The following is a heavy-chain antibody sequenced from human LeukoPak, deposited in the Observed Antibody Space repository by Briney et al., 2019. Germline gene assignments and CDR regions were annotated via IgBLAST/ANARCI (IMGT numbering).Heavy chain of an antibody. Sequence: PGRSLRLSCAASGFTFSSYGMHWVRQAPGKGLEWVAVIGFYEGYEHHADSVKGRFTISRDNSRNTLYLQMNSLRAEDTAVYYCAKAEGGYYYYGMDVWGQGTTVTVSS. D-gene: IGHD3-10*01. CDR1: GFTFSSYG. V-gene: IGHV3-30*18. J-gene: IGHJ6*02. CDR3: AKAEGGYYYYGMDV. CDR2: IGFYEGYE.